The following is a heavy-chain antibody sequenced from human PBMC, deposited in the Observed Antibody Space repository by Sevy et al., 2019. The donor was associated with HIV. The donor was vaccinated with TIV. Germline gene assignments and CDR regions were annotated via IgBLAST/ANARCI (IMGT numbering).Heavy chain of an antibody. Sequence: GGSLRLSCTASGFTFSDYYMTWIRQAPGKGLEWVSYISGSGSTIDYADSVKGRFTISRDNAKKSLNLQMKSLRDDDTAVYYCARAAGWLDPWGQGTLVTVSS. CDR3: ARAAGWLDP. J-gene: IGHJ5*02. V-gene: IGHV3-11*01. CDR1: GFTFSDYY. CDR2: ISGSGSTI.